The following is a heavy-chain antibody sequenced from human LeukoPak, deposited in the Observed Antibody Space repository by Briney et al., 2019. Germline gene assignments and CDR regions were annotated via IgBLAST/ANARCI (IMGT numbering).Heavy chain of an antibody. D-gene: IGHD1-26*01. Sequence: ASVKVSCKVSGHTLTELSMHWVRQAPGKGLEWMGGFDPEDGETIYAQKFQGRVTMTEDTSTDTAYMELSSLRSEDTAVYYCASGGYYYYGMDVWGQGTTVTVSS. CDR1: GHTLTELS. CDR2: FDPEDGET. J-gene: IGHJ6*02. CDR3: ASGGYYYYGMDV. V-gene: IGHV1-24*01.